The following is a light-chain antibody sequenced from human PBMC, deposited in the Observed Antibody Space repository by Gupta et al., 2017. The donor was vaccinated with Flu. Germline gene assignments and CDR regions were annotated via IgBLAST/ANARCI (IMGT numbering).Light chain of an antibody. Sequence: VSISCSGSSSNIGSNAVNWYLQVPGTAPRLLIYGNSQRPSGVPARFSGSKSGTSASLAISGLQSEDEATYYCAAWDDSLTGQYVFGSGTAVTV. CDR3: AAWDDSLTGQYV. CDR1: SSNIGSNA. CDR2: GNS. J-gene: IGLJ1*01. V-gene: IGLV1-44*01.